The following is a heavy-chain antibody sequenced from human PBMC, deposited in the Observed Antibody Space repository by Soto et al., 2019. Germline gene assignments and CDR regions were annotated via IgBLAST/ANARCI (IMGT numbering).Heavy chain of an antibody. D-gene: IGHD3-16*01. V-gene: IGHV3-66*01. CDR3: AREGLKYYYYYGMDV. CDR1: GFTVSSNY. CDR2: IYSGGST. J-gene: IGHJ6*02. Sequence: PGGSLRLSCAASGFTVSSNYMSWVRQAPGKGLEWVSVIYSGGSTYYADSVKGRFTISRDNSKNTLYLQMNSLRAEDTAVYYCAREGLKYYYYYGMDVWGQGTTVTVSS.